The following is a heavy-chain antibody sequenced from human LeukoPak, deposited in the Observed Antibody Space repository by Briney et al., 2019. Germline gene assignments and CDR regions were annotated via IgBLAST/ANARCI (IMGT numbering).Heavy chain of an antibody. Sequence: GGSLRLSCAASGFTFSSYAMHWVRQAPGKGLEWVAIISYDLRNKYYADSVKGRFTISRDNSKNTLYLQVNSLRAEDTAVYFCARELERTFDYWGQGTLVTVSS. CDR2: ISYDLRNK. CDR3: ARELERTFDY. V-gene: IGHV3-30*04. CDR1: GFTFSSYA. D-gene: IGHD1-1*01. J-gene: IGHJ4*02.